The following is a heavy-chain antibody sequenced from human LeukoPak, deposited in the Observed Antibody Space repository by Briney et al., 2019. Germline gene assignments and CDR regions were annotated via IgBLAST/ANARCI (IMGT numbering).Heavy chain of an antibody. CDR2: MNPNSGDT. Sequence: ASVKVSCKASGYTFTSYDINWVRQATGQGLEWMGWMNPNSGDTGYAQRFQGRVTMTRDTSISTAYMELSRLRSDDTAVYYCARDLGWLRPDYYFDYWGQGTLVTVSS. V-gene: IGHV1-8*01. CDR1: GYTFTSYD. CDR3: ARDLGWLRPDYYFDY. D-gene: IGHD5-12*01. J-gene: IGHJ4*02.